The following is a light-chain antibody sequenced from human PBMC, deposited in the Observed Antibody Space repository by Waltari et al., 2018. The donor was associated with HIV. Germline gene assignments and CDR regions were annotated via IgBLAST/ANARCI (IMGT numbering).Light chain of an antibody. CDR3: AAWDNSLTAVV. V-gene: IGLV1-51*01. J-gene: IGLJ2*01. CDR1: SSNNGSCY. Sequence: QSVLTQPPSVSAAPGQKVTVSCSGTSSNNGSCYVARYQQLPGTAPKLLIYDNTNRPSGIPDRFSGSRSGTSATLGITELQTGDEADYFCAAWDNSLTAVVFGGGTKLTVL. CDR2: DNT.